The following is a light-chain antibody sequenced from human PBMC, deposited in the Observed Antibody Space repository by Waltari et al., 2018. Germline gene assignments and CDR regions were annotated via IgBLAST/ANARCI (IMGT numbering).Light chain of an antibody. V-gene: IGKV2-28*01. J-gene: IGKJ1*01. Sequence: IVVTQSPLSLPVTHGEPASISCRSSQSLLHSNGYNYLDWYLQKPGQSPQLLIYLGSNRASGVPDRFSGSGSGTDFTLEISRVEAEDVGVYYCMQSLQALWTFGQGTKVEIK. CDR1: QSLLHSNGYNY. CDR2: LGS. CDR3: MQSLQALWT.